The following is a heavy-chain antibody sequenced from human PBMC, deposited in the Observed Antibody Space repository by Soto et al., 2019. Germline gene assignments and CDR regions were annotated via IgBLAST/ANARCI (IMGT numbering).Heavy chain of an antibody. Sequence: GGSLRLSCAASGFTFSSYSMNWVRQAPGKGLEWVSSISSSGGSIYYADSVKGRFTISRDNAKNSLYLQMNSLRAEDTAVYYCARAPYYYDSSAYYYHWYFDLWGRGALVTVSS. CDR2: ISSSGGSI. D-gene: IGHD3-22*01. CDR3: ARAPYYYDSSAYYYHWYFDL. J-gene: IGHJ2*01. V-gene: IGHV3-21*01. CDR1: GFTFSSYS.